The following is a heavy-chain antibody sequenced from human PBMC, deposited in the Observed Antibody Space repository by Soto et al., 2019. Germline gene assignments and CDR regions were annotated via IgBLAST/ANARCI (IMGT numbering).Heavy chain of an antibody. V-gene: IGHV4-34*01. CDR1: GGSFSGYY. CDR3: ARGVTYYDFWSGYLSGFDY. D-gene: IGHD3-3*01. CDR2: INHSGST. J-gene: IGHJ4*02. Sequence: QVQLQQWGAGLLKPSETLSLTCAVYGGSFSGYYWSWIRQPPGKGLEWIGEINHSGSTNYNPSLKSRVTISVDTSKNQFSLKLSSVTAADTAVYYCARGVTYYDFWSGYLSGFDYWGQGTLVTVSS.